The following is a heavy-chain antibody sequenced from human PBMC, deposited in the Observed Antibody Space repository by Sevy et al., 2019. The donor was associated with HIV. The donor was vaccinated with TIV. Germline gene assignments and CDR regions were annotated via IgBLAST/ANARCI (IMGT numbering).Heavy chain of an antibody. CDR2: IKSKSEGGTT. V-gene: IGHV3-15*01. J-gene: IGHJ4*02. CDR3: TNNRGYSIPDVCREYFVS. CDR1: GFTFSNAW. D-gene: IGHD5-18*01. Sequence: GGSLRLSCGASGFTFSNAWMTWVRQAPGKGLEWVGRIKSKSEGGTTDYAAAVKGRFTISRDDSKNTLYLQMNSLKSYDTAVYYCTNNRGYSIPDVCREYFVSWGQGTLVTASS.